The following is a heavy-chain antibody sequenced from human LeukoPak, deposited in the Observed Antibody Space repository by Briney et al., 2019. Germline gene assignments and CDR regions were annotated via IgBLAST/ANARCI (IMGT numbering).Heavy chain of an antibody. CDR2: ISSSGNIK. J-gene: IGHJ4*02. CDR1: GFTFSDYY. D-gene: IGHD5-12*01. CDR3: ANFQWLRYFAF. V-gene: IGHV3-11*01. Sequence: YPGASLRLSCAASGFTFSDYYMSWLRQAPGKGLEWLSYISSSGNIKYCTDSVKRRFTTPRDNAKNSLYLQMNSLRAEDTAVYYCANFQWLRYFAFWGQGTLVTVSS.